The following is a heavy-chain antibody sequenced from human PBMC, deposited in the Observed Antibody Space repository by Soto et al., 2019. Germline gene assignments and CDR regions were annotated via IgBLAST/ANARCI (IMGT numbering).Heavy chain of an antibody. CDR3: ASSEWLDHYYYYYGMDV. CDR1: GGTFSSYA. J-gene: IGHJ6*02. V-gene: IGHV1-69*13. CDR2: IIPIFGTA. D-gene: IGHD6-19*01. Sequence: SVKVSCKASGGTFSSYAISWVRQAPGQGLEWMGGIIPIFGTANYAQKFQGKVTITADESTSTAYMELSSLRSEDTAVYYCASSEWLDHYYYYYGMDVWGQVSTVTVSS.